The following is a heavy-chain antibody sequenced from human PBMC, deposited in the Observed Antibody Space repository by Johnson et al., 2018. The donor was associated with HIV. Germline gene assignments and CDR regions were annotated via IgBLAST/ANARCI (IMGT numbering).Heavy chain of an antibody. V-gene: IGHV3-30*04. CDR2: ISYHVNNK. Sequence: QVQLVESGGGVVQPGRSQRLSCAASGFTFSSYTMHWVRQATGKGLEWVAVISYHVNNKDYADSVKGRFTISRDNSKNTLYLQMSSLRAGDTAVYYCARGRASWELYDAFEIWGQGTMVIVSS. CDR1: GFTFSSYT. D-gene: IGHD1-26*01. CDR3: ARGRASWELYDAFEI. J-gene: IGHJ3*02.